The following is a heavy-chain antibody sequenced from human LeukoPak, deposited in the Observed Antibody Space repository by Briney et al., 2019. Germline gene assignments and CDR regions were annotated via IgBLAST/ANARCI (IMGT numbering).Heavy chain of an antibody. CDR2: IKQDGSEQ. CDR1: GFTFSNHR. CDR3: ARDSTGWQADSFDI. Sequence: GGSLRLSCVASGFTFSNHRMSWVRQAPGKGLEWVADIKQDGSEQHYVDSVRGRFTISRDNGKNSLYLQMNSLRVEYTAVYFCARDSTGWQADSFDIWGQGTMVTVSS. D-gene: IGHD2-8*02. V-gene: IGHV3-7*01. J-gene: IGHJ3*02.